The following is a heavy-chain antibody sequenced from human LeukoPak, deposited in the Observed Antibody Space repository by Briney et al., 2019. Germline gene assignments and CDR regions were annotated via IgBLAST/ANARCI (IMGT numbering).Heavy chain of an antibody. J-gene: IGHJ6*03. CDR2: IYYSGST. CDR3: ARENAWYYYIDV. Sequence: SETLSLTCTVSGGSISSYYWSWIRQPPGKGLEWIGYIYYSGSTNYNPSLKSRVTISVDTSKNHFSLKLSSVTAADTAVYYCARENAWYYYIDVWGKGTTVTVSS. CDR1: GGSISSYY. V-gene: IGHV4-59*01.